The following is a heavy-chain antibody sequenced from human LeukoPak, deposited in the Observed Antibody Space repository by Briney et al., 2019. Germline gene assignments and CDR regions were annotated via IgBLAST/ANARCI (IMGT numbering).Heavy chain of an antibody. J-gene: IGHJ4*02. CDR2: IKSDESEK. V-gene: IGHV3-7*04. CDR3: ARDLASSGWSPGY. CDR1: GFTFSSYW. Sequence: PGGSLRLPCAASGFTFSSYWMNWVRQAPGKGLEWVANIKSDESEKYYVDSVKSRFTISRDNAKNSLYLQMNSLRAEDTAVYYCARDLASSGWSPGYWGQGTLVTVSS. D-gene: IGHD6-19*01.